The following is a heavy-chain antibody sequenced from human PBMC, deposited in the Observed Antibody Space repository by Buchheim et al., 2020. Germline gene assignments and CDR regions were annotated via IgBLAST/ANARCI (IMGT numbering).Heavy chain of an antibody. D-gene: IGHD3-9*01. Sequence: EVQLVESGGGLVQPGGSLRLSCAASGFTLSNYWMHWVRQAPGKGLMWVSRINSDGSSRTYADSVKGRFPISRDNAKHTLFLQMNSLGAEDTAVYYCARAIDYTSYSNWYDIWGQGTL. V-gene: IGHV3-74*01. CDR1: GFTLSNYW. CDR2: INSDGSSR. J-gene: IGHJ4*02. CDR3: ARAIDYTSYSNWYDI.